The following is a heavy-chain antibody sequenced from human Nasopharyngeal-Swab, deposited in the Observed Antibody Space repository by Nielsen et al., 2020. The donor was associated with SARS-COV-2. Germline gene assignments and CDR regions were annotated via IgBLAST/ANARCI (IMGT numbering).Heavy chain of an antibody. CDR2: IYPGDSDT. V-gene: IGHV5-51*01. CDR3: ARHPLRGGYYYYYMDV. Sequence: VRQMPGKGLEWMGIIYPGDSDTRYSPSFQGQVTISADKSISTAYLQWSSLKASDTAMYYCARHPLRGGYYYYYMDVWGKGTTVTVSS. J-gene: IGHJ6*03. D-gene: IGHD1-26*01.